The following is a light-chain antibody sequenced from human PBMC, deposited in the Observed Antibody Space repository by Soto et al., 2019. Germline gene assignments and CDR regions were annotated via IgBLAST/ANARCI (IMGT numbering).Light chain of an antibody. CDR1: QSVNTN. Sequence: EVVLTQSPATLSLSPGERTTLSCRASQSVNTNLAWYQQKPGQAPRLLIYGASSRPTGIPDRFSGSGSGTDFTLTISRLEPEAFAVYYCQQYGSSSTFGQGTRL. CDR3: QQYGSSST. J-gene: IGKJ5*01. V-gene: IGKV3-20*01. CDR2: GAS.